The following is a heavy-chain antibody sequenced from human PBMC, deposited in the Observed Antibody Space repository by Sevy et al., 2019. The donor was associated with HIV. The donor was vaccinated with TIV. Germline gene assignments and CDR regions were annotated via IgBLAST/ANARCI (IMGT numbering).Heavy chain of an antibody. V-gene: IGHV1-18*01. Sequence: ASVKVSCKASGYTFSSYGISWVRQAPGQGLEWMGWISDYNGYTNYAHKFQGRVTMSTETSTRTAYMERRSLRSDDTAVYVCAREGYYYRSGTYRPPNYYGMDVWGQGTAVTVSS. CDR2: ISDYNGYT. CDR3: AREGYYYRSGTYRPPNYYGMDV. J-gene: IGHJ6*02. CDR1: GYTFSSYG. D-gene: IGHD3-10*01.